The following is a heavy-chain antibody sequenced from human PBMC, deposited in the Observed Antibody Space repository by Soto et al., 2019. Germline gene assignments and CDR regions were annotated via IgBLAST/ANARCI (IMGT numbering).Heavy chain of an antibody. J-gene: IGHJ4*02. V-gene: IGHV3-23*01. D-gene: IGHD6-19*01. CDR1: GVTLSSYA. Sequence: GALILSCAASGVTLSSYAMSWVRQAPGKGLEWGSIISGNGDTTYYADSVKGRFTISRDNSKNTLYLQMNSLRAEDKAVYYCAKDRAGLYFFQYWGQGTLIILSS. CDR3: AKDRAGLYFFQY. CDR2: ISGNGDTT.